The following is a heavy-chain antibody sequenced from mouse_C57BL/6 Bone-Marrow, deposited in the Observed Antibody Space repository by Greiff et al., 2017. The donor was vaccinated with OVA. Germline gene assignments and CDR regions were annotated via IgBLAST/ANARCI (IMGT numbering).Heavy chain of an antibody. V-gene: IGHV2-9-1*01. CDR2: ICTGGGT. CDR1: GFSLTSYA. D-gene: IGHD1-1*01. J-gene: IGHJ4*01. Sequence: QVQLQQSGPGLVAPSQSLSITCTVSGFSLTSYAISWVRQPPGKGLEWLGVICTGGGTNYNSALKSRLSISKDNSKSQVFLKMNSLQTDDTARYYCARGLGYGSRYYYAMDYWGQGTSVTVSS. CDR3: ARGLGYGSRYYYAMDY.